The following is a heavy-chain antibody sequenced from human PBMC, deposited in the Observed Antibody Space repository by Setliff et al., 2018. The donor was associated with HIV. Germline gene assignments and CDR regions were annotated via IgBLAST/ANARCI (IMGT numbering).Heavy chain of an antibody. V-gene: IGHV4-39*07. Sequence: ASETLSLTCTVSGGSISSSSYYWGWIRQPPGKGLEWIGEINHSGSTNYNPSLKSRVTISVDTSKNQFSLKLTSVTAADTAVYYCVTSSSWSSRLNFWGPGMLVTVSS. CDR1: GGSISSSSYY. D-gene: IGHD2-2*01. CDR2: INHSGST. CDR3: VTSSSWSSRLNF. J-gene: IGHJ4*02.